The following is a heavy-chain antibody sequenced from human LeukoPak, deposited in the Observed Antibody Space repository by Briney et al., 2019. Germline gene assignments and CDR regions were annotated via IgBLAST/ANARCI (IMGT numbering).Heavy chain of an antibody. CDR2: IYPRDGST. CDR1: GYTFTSNY. J-gene: IGHJ6*02. Sequence: ASVKVSCKASGYTFTSNYIHWVRQAPGQGLEWMGMIYPRDGSTSYAQKFQGRVTVTRDTSTSTVHMELSGLRSEDTAVYYCAGRQGLDGMDVWGQGTTVTVSS. CDR3: AGRQGLDGMDV. V-gene: IGHV1-46*01.